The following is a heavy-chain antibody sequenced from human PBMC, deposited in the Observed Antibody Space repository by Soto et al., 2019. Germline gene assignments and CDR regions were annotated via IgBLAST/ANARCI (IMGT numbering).Heavy chain of an antibody. CDR1: GGSISSGGYY. CDR3: ARDLWGEGWFDP. D-gene: IGHD3-16*01. V-gene: IGHV4-31*03. Sequence: SETLSLTCTVSGGSISSGGYYWSWIRQHPGKGLEWIGYIYYSGSTYYNPSLKSRVTISVDTSKNQFSLKLSSVTAADTAVYYCARDLWGEGWFDPWGQGTLVTVS. CDR2: IYYSGST. J-gene: IGHJ5*02.